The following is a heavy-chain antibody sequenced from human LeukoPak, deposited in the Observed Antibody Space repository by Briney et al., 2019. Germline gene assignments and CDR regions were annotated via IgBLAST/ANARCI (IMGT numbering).Heavy chain of an antibody. CDR1: GGSISSGDYY. CDR3: ARIREYCSGGTCYRGSYYFDY. D-gene: IGHD2-15*01. J-gene: IGHJ4*02. V-gene: IGHV2-70*11. CDR2: IDWDDDK. Sequence: TLSLTCTVSGGSISSGDYYWSWIRQPPGKALEWLARIDWDDDKYYSTSLKTRLTISKDTSKNQVVLTMTNMDPVDTATYYCARIREYCSGGTCYRGSYYFDYWGQGTLVTVSS.